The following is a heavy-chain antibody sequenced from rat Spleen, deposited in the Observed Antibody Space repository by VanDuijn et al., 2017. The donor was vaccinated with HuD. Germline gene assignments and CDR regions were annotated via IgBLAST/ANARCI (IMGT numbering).Heavy chain of an antibody. CDR2: ISHSGNP. CDR3: ARSDGTHYYLPFAS. V-gene: IGHV3-1*01. Sequence: EVQLQDSGPGLVKPSQSLSLTCSVTGYFITSNYWAWIRKFPGNKMEWIGHISHSGNPSYNPSLKSRISITRDTSKNQFFLQLNSVTTEDTATYSCARSDGTHYYLPFASWGQGTLVTVSS. J-gene: IGHJ3*01. D-gene: IGHD1-12*02. CDR1: GYFITSNY.